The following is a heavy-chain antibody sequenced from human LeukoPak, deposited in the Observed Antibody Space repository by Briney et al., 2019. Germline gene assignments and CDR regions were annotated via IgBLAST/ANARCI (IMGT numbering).Heavy chain of an antibody. V-gene: IGHV3-21*01. CDR3: ARGNRGTMIVVVTIVDY. D-gene: IGHD3-22*01. CDR2: ISSSSSYI. J-gene: IGHJ4*02. Sequence: PGGSLRLSCAASGFTFSSYSMNWVRQAPGKGLEWVSSISSSSSYIYYADSVKGRFTISRDNAKNSLYLQMNSLRAEDKAVYYCARGNRGTMIVVVTIVDYWGQGTLVTVSS. CDR1: GFTFSSYS.